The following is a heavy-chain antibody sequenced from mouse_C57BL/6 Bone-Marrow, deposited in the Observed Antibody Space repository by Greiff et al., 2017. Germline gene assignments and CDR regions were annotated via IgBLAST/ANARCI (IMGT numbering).Heavy chain of an antibody. D-gene: IGHD1-1*02. CDR3: TGSVGLLWYFDY. CDR1: GFTFSSYA. V-gene: IGHV5-9-1*02. Sequence: EVMLVESGEGLVKPGGSLKLSCAASGFTFSSYAMSWVRQTPEKRLEWVAYISSGGDYIYYADTVKGRFTISRDNARNTLYLQMSSLKSEDTAMYYCTGSVGLLWYFDYWGQGTTLTVSS. CDR2: ISSGGDYI. J-gene: IGHJ2*01.